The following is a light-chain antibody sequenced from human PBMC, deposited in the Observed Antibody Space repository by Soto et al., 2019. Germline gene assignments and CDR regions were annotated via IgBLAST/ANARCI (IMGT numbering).Light chain of an antibody. CDR2: GAS. V-gene: IGKV3-15*01. CDR1: QNIHTN. J-gene: IGKJ5*01. CDR3: QQYYSWPRT. Sequence: EIVMTQSPATLSVSPGERATLSCRSGQNIHTNLAWYQQKPGQAPMLLFYGASTGATGLPARVSCSGSGTEFTLTINSLQAEDCAVYDCQQYYSWPRTVGQGTRLEIQ.